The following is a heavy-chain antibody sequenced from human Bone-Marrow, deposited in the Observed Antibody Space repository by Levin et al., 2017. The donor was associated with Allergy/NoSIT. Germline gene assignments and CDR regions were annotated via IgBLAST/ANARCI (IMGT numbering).Heavy chain of an antibody. D-gene: IGHD2-15*01. Sequence: SVKVSCKASGGTFTNYAINWVRQAPGQGLEWMGGIIPIFGTAFYAEKFQGRVTIIADESTTTSHLELSSLRSEDTAIYYCASLGYCSGGSCFWPHDYGDSDGTWGQGTRVIVSS. J-gene: IGHJ5*02. CDR3: ASLGYCSGGSCFWPHDYGDSDGT. CDR1: GGTFTNYA. CDR2: IIPIFGTA. V-gene: IGHV1-69*13.